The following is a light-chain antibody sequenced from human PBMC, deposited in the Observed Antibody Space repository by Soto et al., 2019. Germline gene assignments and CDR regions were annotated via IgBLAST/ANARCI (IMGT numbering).Light chain of an antibody. J-gene: IGKJ1*01. V-gene: IGKV3-11*01. Sequence: EIVLTQYPATLSLSPGERATLYCRASQSVSSYLAWYQQKPGQAPRLLNYDASNRATGIPARFSGSGSGTNFTLSISCLEPEDFAVYYCQQRCNWPTFGQGTKVEIK. CDR2: DAS. CDR3: QQRCNWPT. CDR1: QSVSSY.